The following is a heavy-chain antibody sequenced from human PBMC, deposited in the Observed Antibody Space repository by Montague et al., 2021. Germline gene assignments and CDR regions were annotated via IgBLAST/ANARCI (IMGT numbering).Heavy chain of an antibody. CDR1: GYTFTTYA. V-gene: IGHV1-3*01. CDR2: INAGNGNT. Sequence: SVKVSCKASGYTFTTYAIHWVRQAPGQRPEWMGWINAGNGNTYYSQKFQGRVTIARDTSATTAYMELSNLRSEDTAVYYCARDRDQQIWLGLFVYWGQGTLVTVSS. D-gene: IGHD5-18*01. CDR3: ARDRDQQIWLGLFVY. J-gene: IGHJ4*02.